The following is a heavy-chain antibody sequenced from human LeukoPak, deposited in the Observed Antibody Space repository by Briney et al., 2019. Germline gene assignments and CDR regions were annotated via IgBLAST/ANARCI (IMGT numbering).Heavy chain of an antibody. CDR2: IIPIFGTA. V-gene: IGHV1-69*13. CDR3: ARDNLHGPPAKEYFQH. J-gene: IGHJ1*01. CDR1: GGTFSSYA. Sequence: SVKVSRKASGGTFSSYAISWVRQAPGQGLEWMGGIIPIFGTANYAQKSQGRVTITADESTSTAYMELSSLRSEDTAVYYCARDNLHGPPAKEYFQHWGQGTLVTVSS. D-gene: IGHD2-2*01.